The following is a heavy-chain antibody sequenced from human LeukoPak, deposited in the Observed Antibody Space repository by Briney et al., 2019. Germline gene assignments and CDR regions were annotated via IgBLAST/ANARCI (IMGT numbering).Heavy chain of an antibody. J-gene: IGHJ5*01. CDR1: GFTVSGTH. D-gene: IGHD2-21*02. CDR3: AKDEVTSGGGLAS. Sequence: GGPLRLSCAASGFTVSGTHMSWVRQAPGKGLEWVSGMYTGGTTYYADSVMGRFTVSRDTSRNTLFLHMDSLRAEDTAVYYCAKDEVTSGGGLASWGQGTLVIVSS. CDR2: MYTGGTT. V-gene: IGHV3-53*01.